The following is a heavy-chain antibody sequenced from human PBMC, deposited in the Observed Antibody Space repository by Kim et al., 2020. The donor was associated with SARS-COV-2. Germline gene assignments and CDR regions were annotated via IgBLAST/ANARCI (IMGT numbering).Heavy chain of an antibody. Sequence: TNYAQKLQGRVTMTTDTSTSTAYMELRSLRSDDTAVYYCARDRFAAWFDPWGQGTLVTVSS. J-gene: IGHJ5*02. CDR2: T. D-gene: IGHD3-10*01. V-gene: IGHV1-18*01. CDR3: ARDRFAAWFDP.